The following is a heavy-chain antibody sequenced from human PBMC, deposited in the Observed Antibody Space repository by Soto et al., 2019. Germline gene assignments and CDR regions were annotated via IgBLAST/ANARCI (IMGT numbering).Heavy chain of an antibody. Sequence: GSLRLSCAASGFTFSSYAMSWVRQAPGKGLEWVSAISGSGGSTYYADSVKGRFTISRDNSKNTLYLQMNSLRAEDTAVYYCAKYATYYYDSSGYFYYYYGMDVWGQGTTVTVS. CDR1: GFTFSSYA. D-gene: IGHD3-22*01. J-gene: IGHJ6*02. V-gene: IGHV3-23*01. CDR3: AKYATYYYDSSGYFYYYYGMDV. CDR2: ISGSGGST.